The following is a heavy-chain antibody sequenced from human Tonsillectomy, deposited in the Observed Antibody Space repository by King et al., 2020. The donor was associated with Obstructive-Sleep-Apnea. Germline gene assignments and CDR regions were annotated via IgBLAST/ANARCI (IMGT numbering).Heavy chain of an antibody. Sequence: QLQESGPGLVKPSETLSLTCNVSGGSISSSSYYWAWIRQPPGKGLEWIGSIYHSGTYYNPSLKSRVTISADTSKKQFSLKLRSVTAADTAVYYCARAFCYYDSNGRHDAFDVWGQGTMVTVSS. D-gene: IGHD3-22*01. J-gene: IGHJ3*01. CDR2: IYHSGT. CDR1: GGSISSSSYY. V-gene: IGHV4-39*07. CDR3: ARAFCYYDSNGRHDAFDV.